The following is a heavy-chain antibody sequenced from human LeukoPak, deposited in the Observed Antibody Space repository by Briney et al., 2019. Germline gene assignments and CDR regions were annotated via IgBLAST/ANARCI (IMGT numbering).Heavy chain of an antibody. CDR3: ASSQLLWFGELSY. V-gene: IGHV1-46*01. J-gene: IGHJ4*02. D-gene: IGHD3-10*01. Sequence: ASVRVSCKASGYTFTSYYMHWVRQAPGQGLEWMGIINPSGGSTSYAQKFQGRVTMTRDTSTSTVYMEPSSLRSEDTAVYYCASSQLLWFGELSYWGQGTLVTVSS. CDR2: INPSGGST. CDR1: GYTFTSYY.